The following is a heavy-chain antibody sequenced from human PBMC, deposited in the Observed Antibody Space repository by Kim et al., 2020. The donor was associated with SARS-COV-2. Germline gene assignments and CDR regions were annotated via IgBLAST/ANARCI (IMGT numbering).Heavy chain of an antibody. D-gene: IGHD5-18*01. V-gene: IGHV3-23*01. J-gene: IGHJ4*02. Sequence: SVKGRFTISSDNSKNKLFLKMDSLRAEDTARYYCAKGYSSGSNYFDNWGQGTLVTVSS. CDR3: AKGYSSGSNYFDN.